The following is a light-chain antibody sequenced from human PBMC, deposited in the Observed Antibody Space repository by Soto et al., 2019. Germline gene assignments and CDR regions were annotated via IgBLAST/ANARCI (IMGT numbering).Light chain of an antibody. V-gene: IGKV3-20*01. Sequence: EIVLTQSPGTLSLSPGERATLSCRASQSVSSSYLAWYQQKPGQAPRLLIYGASSRATGIPDRFSGSGSGTDFTLTISRLEPEDFAVYYCQQYRGPSMYTFGQGTKLEIK. CDR3: QQYRGPSMYT. J-gene: IGKJ2*01. CDR2: GAS. CDR1: QSVSSSY.